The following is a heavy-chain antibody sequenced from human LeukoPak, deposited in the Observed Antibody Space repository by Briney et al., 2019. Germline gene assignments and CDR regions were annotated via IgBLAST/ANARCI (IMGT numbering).Heavy chain of an antibody. CDR1: GFTFSSYA. Sequence: GGSLRLSCAASGFTFSSYATSWVRQAPGKGLEWVSAISGSGGSTYYADSVKGRFTISRDNSKNTLYLQMNSLRAEDTAVYYCAKDLGPYSSGWYGSPFDYWGQGTLVTVSS. J-gene: IGHJ4*02. D-gene: IGHD6-19*01. CDR2: ISGSGGST. CDR3: AKDLGPYSSGWYGSPFDY. V-gene: IGHV3-23*01.